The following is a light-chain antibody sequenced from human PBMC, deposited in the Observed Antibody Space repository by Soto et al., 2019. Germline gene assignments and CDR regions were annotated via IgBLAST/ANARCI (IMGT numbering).Light chain of an antibody. CDR1: SSDVGAYNY. CDR2: EVS. CDR3: SSYTSSSTLV. Sequence: QSASVSGSPGQSITISCSGSSSDVGAYNYVSWYQQHPGKVPKLIIYEVSNRPSGVSNRFSGSKSGDTASLTISGLQAEDEAHYYCSSYTSSSTLVFGGGTKLTVL. J-gene: IGLJ2*01. V-gene: IGLV2-14*01.